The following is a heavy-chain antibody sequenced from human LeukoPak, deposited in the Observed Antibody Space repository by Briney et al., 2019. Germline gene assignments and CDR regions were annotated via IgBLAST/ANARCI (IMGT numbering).Heavy chain of an antibody. CDR1: GGSFSGYY. V-gene: IGHV4-34*01. CDR2: INHSGST. Sequence: TSGTLSLTCAVYGGSFSGYYWSWIRQPPGKGLEWIGEINHSGSTNYNPSLKSRVTISVDTSKNQFSLKLSSVTAADTAVYYCARANRVQNDAFDIWGQGTMVTVSS. D-gene: IGHD1-1*01. J-gene: IGHJ3*02. CDR3: ARANRVQNDAFDI.